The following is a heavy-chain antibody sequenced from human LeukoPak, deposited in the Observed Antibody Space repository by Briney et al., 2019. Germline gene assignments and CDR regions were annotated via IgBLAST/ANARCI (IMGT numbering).Heavy chain of an antibody. Sequence: GGSLRLSCAASGFTFTNDWMNWVRQAPGKGLEWVGRIKSKADGETIDYAAPVKGRFTFSRDDSKNMLYLQMNSLKSEDTAVYYCSTLTSRGLSDSWGQGTLVTVSS. D-gene: IGHD1-20*01. J-gene: IGHJ4*02. V-gene: IGHV3-15*07. CDR1: GFTFTNDW. CDR2: IKSKADGETI. CDR3: STLTSRGLSDS.